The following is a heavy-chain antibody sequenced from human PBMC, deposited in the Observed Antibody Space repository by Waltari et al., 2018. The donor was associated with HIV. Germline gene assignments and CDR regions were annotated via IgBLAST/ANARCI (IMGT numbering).Heavy chain of an antibody. Sequence: EVQLVESGGGLVQPGGSLRLSCPASGFTFSGYSMSWVRQATGKGLEWLSYITSSGSIILYADSGKGRFTISRDNAKNSLYLQMNSLRDEDTAVYYCARSKSYGMDVWGQGTTVTVSS. J-gene: IGHJ6*02. CDR3: ARSKSYGMDV. CDR1: GFTFSGYS. V-gene: IGHV3-48*02. CDR2: ITSSGSII.